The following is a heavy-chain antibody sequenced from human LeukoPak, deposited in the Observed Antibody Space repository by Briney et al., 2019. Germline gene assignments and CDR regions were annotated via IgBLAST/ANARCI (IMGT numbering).Heavy chain of an antibody. J-gene: IGHJ4*02. Sequence: WGSVRICGAAAGFTFSDYYRSWIRKAPGKGLEWVSVIYSGGSTYYADSVKGRFTISRDNSKNTLYLQMNSLRAEDTAVYYCARDTPSRYSSSWRYFDYWGQGTLVRVSS. CDR3: ARDTPSRYSSSWRYFDY. D-gene: IGHD6-13*01. CDR1: GFTFSDYY. CDR2: IYSGGST. V-gene: IGHV3-66*01.